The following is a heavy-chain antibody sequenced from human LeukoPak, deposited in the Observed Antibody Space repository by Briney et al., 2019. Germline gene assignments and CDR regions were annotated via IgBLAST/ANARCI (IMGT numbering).Heavy chain of an antibody. V-gene: IGHV3-48*03. CDR1: GFTFSSYE. D-gene: IGHD3-22*01. J-gene: IGHJ4*02. CDR3: ARLDSSGFDY. Sequence: GGSLRLSCAASGFTFSSYEMNWVRQAPGKGLEWVSYISSSGSTFYYADSVKGRFTVSRDNAKNSLYLQMNSLRAEDTAVYYCARLDSSGFDYWGQGTLVTVSS. CDR2: ISSSGSTF.